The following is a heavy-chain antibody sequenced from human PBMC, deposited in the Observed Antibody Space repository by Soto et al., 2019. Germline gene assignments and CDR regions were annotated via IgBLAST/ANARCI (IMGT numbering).Heavy chain of an antibody. Sequence: NPSETLSLTCTVSGGSISSSNYFWGWIRQPPGKGPEWIGSIYYSGSVYYNPSLKSRVTISVDTSKNQFSLKLTSVTAADTAVYYCARQVIAAAGSSFDPWGQGTLVTVSS. V-gene: IGHV4-39*01. CDR1: GGSISSSNYF. CDR3: ARQVIAAAGSSFDP. CDR2: IYYSGSV. J-gene: IGHJ5*02. D-gene: IGHD6-13*01.